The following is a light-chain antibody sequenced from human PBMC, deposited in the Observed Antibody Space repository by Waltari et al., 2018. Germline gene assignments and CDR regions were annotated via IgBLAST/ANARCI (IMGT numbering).Light chain of an antibody. Sequence: DIQATQAPPSLSASIGGRATITCQPSQAITNYLNWYQQKPGKAPELLIHDASNLETGVPSRFSGSQSGTRFTLTISSLQPEDVGTYFCQRYDNLPIFAVGPGT. J-gene: IGKJ3*01. CDR2: DAS. CDR3: QRYDNLPIFA. V-gene: IGKV1-33*01. CDR1: QAITNY.